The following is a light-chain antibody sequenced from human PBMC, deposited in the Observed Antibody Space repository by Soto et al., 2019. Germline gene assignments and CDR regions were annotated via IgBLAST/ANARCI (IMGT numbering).Light chain of an antibody. J-gene: IGKJ4*01. V-gene: IGKV3-11*01. Sequence: EIVLTQSPATLSLSPGERATLSCRASQSVSSYLAWYQQKPGQAPRLLIYDASNRATGIPARFSGSGSGTDFTLTISSLEPEDFAVYYCQQRSNPLTCGGGTKVEIK. CDR1: QSVSSY. CDR3: QQRSNPLT. CDR2: DAS.